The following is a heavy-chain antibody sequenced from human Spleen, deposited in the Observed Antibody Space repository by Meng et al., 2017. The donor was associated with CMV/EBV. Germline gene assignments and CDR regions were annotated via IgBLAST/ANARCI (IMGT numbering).Heavy chain of an antibody. D-gene: IGHD3-10*01. CDR2: IDLNSGGT. Sequence: ASVKVSCKASGYTFIDYYIHWVRQAPGQGLEWMGWIDLNSGGTKYAQKFQGRVTMTRDTSVSAAYMELSRLTSDDTAVYFCVRVLYGSGSLLSNWGQGTLVTVSS. J-gene: IGHJ4*02. V-gene: IGHV1-2*02. CDR1: GYTFIDYY. CDR3: VRVLYGSGSLLSN.